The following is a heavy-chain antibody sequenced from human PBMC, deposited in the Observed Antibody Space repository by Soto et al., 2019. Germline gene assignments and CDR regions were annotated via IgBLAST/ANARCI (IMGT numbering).Heavy chain of an antibody. CDR3: ASGGLVVWVY. D-gene: IGHD3-22*01. CDR2: ISSSGSNI. Sequence: EVQLVESGGGLVQPGESLRLSCAVSGFPFSSYDMVWVRQAPGKGLEWVSSISSSGSNIEYADSVKGRFTISRDNAGNSLHLQMDSLRDDDTAVYYCASGGLVVWVYWGQGTLVTVSS. CDR1: GFPFSSYD. V-gene: IGHV3-48*03. J-gene: IGHJ4*02.